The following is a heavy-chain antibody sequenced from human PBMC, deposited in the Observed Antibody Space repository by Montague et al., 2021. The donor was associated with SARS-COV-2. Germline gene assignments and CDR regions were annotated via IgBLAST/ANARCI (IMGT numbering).Heavy chain of an antibody. Sequence: SLRLSCAASGFTFSSYAMHWVRQAPGKGLEWMAVISYDGSNKYYADSVKGRFTISRDNSKNTLYLQMNSLRAEDTAVYYCKAAGATNGWFDPWGQGTLVTVSS. CDR1: GFTFSSYA. D-gene: IGHD6-13*01. CDR2: ISYDGSNK. J-gene: IGHJ5*02. V-gene: IGHV3-30*04. CDR3: KAAGATNGWFDP.